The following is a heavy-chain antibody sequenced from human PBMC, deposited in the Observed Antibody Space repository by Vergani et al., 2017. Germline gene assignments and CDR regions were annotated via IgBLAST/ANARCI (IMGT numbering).Heavy chain of an antibody. CDR3: AKDSGMDSSSTYYYYYGMDV. V-gene: IGHV3-23*01. J-gene: IGHJ6*02. CDR1: GFTFSSYA. Sequence: EVQLLESGGGLVQPGGSLRLSCAASGFTFSSYAMSWVRQAPGKGLEWVSAISGSGGSTYYADSVKGRFTISRDNSKNTLYLQMNSLRAEDTAVYYCAKDSGMDSSSTYYYYYGMDVWGQGTTVTVSS. CDR2: ISGSGGST. D-gene: IGHD6-6*01.